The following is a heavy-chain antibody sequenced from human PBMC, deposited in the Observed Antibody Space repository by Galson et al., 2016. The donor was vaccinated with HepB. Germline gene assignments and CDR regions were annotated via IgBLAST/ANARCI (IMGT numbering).Heavy chain of an antibody. CDR1: GFPFSSYW. V-gene: IGHV3-7*03. CDR2: IKPDGSQT. J-gene: IGHJ4*02. D-gene: IGHD1-1*01. Sequence: SLRLSCAASGFPFSSYWMSWVRQTPEKGLEWVANIKPDGSQTFYVDSVKGRFTISRDNAKNSLYLQMNNLRADDTAVYYCAIGCGLGVATTGTFENWGQGTLVTVSS. CDR3: AIGCGLGVATTGTFEN.